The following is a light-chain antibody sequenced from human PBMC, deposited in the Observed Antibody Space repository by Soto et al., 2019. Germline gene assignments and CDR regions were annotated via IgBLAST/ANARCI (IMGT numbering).Light chain of an antibody. CDR1: QSVSSN. Sequence: IVMTLSPATRSVSPGQRATLSCRASQSVSSNLAWYQQKPGQAPRLLIYGASTRATGIPARFSGSGSGTEFTLTISSLQSEDFAVYYCQQYNNWPSITFGQGTRLEI. CDR2: GAS. V-gene: IGKV3-15*01. J-gene: IGKJ5*01. CDR3: QQYNNWPSIT.